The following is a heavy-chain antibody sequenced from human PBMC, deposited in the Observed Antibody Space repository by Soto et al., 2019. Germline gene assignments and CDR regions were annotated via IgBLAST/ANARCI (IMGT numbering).Heavy chain of an antibody. CDR1: GFTVSNNY. Sequence: EVQLVESGGGLIQPGGSLRLSCAVSGFTVSNNYMSWVRQATGKGLEGVSVIYSGGYTAYGDSVKGRFTISRDNSKNNVYLQMNSLGADDPAVYCWGRGRGGGGYWGQGTLVTVSS. CDR2: IYSGGYT. CDR3: GRGRGGGGY. D-gene: IGHD3-10*01. V-gene: IGHV3-53*01. J-gene: IGHJ4*02.